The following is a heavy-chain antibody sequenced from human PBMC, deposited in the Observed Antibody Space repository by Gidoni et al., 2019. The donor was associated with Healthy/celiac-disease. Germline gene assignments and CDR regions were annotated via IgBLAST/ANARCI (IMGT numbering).Heavy chain of an antibody. V-gene: IGHV2-5*01. J-gene: IGHJ4*02. CDR2: IYWNDDK. Sequence: QITLKESGATLVKPTQTLTLTCTFSGFSLRTSGVGVGWIRQPPGKALEWLALIYWNDDKRYSPSLKSRLTITKDTSKNQVVLTMTNMDPVDTATYYCARLHGSSGWWPLGYWGQGTLVTVSS. CDR1: GFSLRTSGVG. CDR3: ARLHGSSGWWPLGY. D-gene: IGHD6-19*01.